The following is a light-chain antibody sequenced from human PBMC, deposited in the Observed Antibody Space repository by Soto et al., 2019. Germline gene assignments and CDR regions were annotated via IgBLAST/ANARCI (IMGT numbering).Light chain of an antibody. CDR1: SSDVGSYDY. CDR3: SSSAGSNNWGA. Sequence: QSALTQPPSASGSPGQSVTISCTGTSSDVGSYDYVSWYQQHPGKAPKLMIYEVSKRPSGVPDRFSGSKSGNTASLTVSGLQAEDEADYYCSSSAGSNNWGAFGGGTKLTVL. J-gene: IGLJ3*02. CDR2: EVS. V-gene: IGLV2-8*01.